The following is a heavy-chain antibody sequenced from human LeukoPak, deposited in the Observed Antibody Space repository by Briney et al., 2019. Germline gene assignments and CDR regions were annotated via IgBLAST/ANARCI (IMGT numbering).Heavy chain of an antibody. Sequence: GGSLRLSCAASGFTFSSYWMNWVRHAPGKGLVWVSRIASDGSSTTYADSAKGRFSISRDNAKNTLYLQMNSLRVEDTAVYYCARGRPHGNDYWGQGTLVTVSS. V-gene: IGHV3-74*01. CDR1: GFTFSSYW. CDR3: ARGRPHGNDY. D-gene: IGHD4-23*01. CDR2: IASDGSST. J-gene: IGHJ4*02.